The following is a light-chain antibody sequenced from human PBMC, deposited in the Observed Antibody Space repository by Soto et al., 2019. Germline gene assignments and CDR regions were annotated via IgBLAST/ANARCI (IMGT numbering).Light chain of an antibody. CDR1: ANDIGTYNL. Sequence: QSALTQPASVSGSPGQSITISCTGTANDIGTYNLVSWYQQHPGKAPKLMIYEVSNRPSGVSNRFSGSKSGNTASLTISGLQAEDEADYYCSSHRSNILVFGGGTKLTVL. CDR3: SSHRSNILV. CDR2: EVS. V-gene: IGLV2-14*02. J-gene: IGLJ2*01.